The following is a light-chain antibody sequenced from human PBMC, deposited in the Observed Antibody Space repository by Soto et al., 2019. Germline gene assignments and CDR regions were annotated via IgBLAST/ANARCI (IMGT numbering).Light chain of an antibody. J-gene: IGKJ1*01. CDR3: HQYATSPRT. CDR2: GAS. Sequence: EIVLTQSPVTLSLSPGERATLSCRASQSVSNNYLAWYQQKPGQAPGLLIYGASSRATGIPDGFSGSGSGTDFNLTVNRLAPEDFAVYYCHQYATSPRTFGQGTKVDIK. CDR1: QSVSNNY. V-gene: IGKV3-20*01.